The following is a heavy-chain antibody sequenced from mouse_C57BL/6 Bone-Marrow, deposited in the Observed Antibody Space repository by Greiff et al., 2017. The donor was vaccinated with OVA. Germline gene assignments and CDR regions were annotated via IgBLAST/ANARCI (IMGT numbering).Heavy chain of an antibody. CDR3: ARSWAKAMDY. CDR2: IYPRSGNT. V-gene: IGHV1-81*01. CDR1: GYTFTSYG. Sequence: VKLMESGAELARPGASVKLSCKASGYTFTSYGISWVKQRTGQGLEWIGEIYPRSGNTYYNEKFKGKATLTADKSSSTAYMELRSLTSEDSAVYFCARSWAKAMDYWGQGTSVTVSS. J-gene: IGHJ4*01.